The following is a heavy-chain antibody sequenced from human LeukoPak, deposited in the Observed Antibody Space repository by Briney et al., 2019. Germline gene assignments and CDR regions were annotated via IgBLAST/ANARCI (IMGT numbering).Heavy chain of an antibody. D-gene: IGHD4/OR15-4a*01. CDR2: IKSKTDGGTT. Sequence: GGSLRLSCAASGFTFINAWMSWVRQAPGKGLEWVGRIKSKTDGGTTDYAAPVKGRFTISRDDSKNTLYLQMNSLKTEDTAVYYCARDKKGADAFDIWGQGTMVTVSS. CDR3: ARDKKGADAFDI. J-gene: IGHJ3*02. V-gene: IGHV3-15*01. CDR1: GFTFINAW.